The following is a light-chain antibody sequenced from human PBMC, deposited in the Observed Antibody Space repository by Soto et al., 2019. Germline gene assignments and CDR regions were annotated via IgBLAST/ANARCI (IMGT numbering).Light chain of an antibody. CDR3: ASWDVSLIGHV. CDR1: SSNIGSNA. Sequence: QSVLAQPPSASGTPGQRVTISCSGSSSNIGSNAVNWYQHLPGTAPKLLIFTDSQRPSGVPDRCSGSRSGTSASLAISGLQSEDEADYYCASWDVSLIGHVFGTGTKLTVL. V-gene: IGLV1-44*01. J-gene: IGLJ1*01. CDR2: TDS.